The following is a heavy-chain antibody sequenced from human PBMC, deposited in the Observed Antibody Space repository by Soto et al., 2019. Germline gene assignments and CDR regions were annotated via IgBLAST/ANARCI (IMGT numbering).Heavy chain of an antibody. CDR2: IYYSGST. D-gene: IGHD2-2*01. Sequence: QVQLQESGPGLVKPSQTLSLTCTVSGGSISSGGYYWSWIRQHPGKGLEWIGYIYYSGSTYYNPSLKSRVTTSVDASKNQFSLKLSSVTAADTAVYYCARGDQLPRSPWFDPWGQGTLVTVSS. CDR3: ARGDQLPRSPWFDP. V-gene: IGHV4-31*03. J-gene: IGHJ5*02. CDR1: GGSISSGGYY.